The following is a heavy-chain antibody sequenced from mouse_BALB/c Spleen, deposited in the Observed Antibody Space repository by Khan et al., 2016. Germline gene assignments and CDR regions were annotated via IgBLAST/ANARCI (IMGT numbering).Heavy chain of an antibody. Sequence: QIQLVQSGPELKKPGKTVKISCKASGYTFTDYSMHWVKQAPGKGLKWMGWIKTETGEPTYADDFKGRFAFSLETSATTAYLQINNLKNEYTATYFCTRGSLFYPFDHWGESTTLTVSA. CDR1: GYTFTDYS. D-gene: IGHD6-2*01. V-gene: IGHV9-2-1*01. J-gene: IGHJ2*01. CDR3: TRGSLFYPFDH. CDR2: IKTETGEP.